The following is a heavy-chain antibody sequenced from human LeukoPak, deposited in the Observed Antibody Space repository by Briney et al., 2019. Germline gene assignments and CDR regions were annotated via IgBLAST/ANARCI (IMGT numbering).Heavy chain of an antibody. V-gene: IGHV1-18*01. CDR3: ARARGYCSGGSCYADY. CDR1: GYTFTSYG. Sequence: GASVKVSCKASGYTFTSYGISWVRQAPGQGLEWMGWTSAYNGNTNYAQKLQGRVTMTTDTSTSTAYIELRSLRSDDTAVYYCARARGYCSGGSCYADYWGQGTLVTVSS. CDR2: TSAYNGNT. J-gene: IGHJ4*02. D-gene: IGHD2-15*01.